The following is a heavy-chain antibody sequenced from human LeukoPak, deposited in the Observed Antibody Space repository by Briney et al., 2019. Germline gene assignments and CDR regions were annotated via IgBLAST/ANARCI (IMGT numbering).Heavy chain of an antibody. Sequence: GGSLRLSCAASGFTFSSYWMSWVRQAPGKGLEWVANIKQDGSEKYYVDSVKGRFTISRDNSKNTLYLQMNSLRAEDTAIYYCAKDLISPRSVGSSEKLDYWGQGALVTVSS. J-gene: IGHJ4*02. CDR2: IKQDGSEK. CDR3: AKDLISPRSVGSSEKLDY. D-gene: IGHD1-26*01. CDR1: GFTFSSYW. V-gene: IGHV3-7*03.